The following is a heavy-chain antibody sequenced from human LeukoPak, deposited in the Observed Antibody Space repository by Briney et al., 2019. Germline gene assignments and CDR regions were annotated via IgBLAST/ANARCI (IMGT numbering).Heavy chain of an antibody. CDR2: IASDGGAK. CDR3: AREATWGQWYFDH. CDR1: GFSLSNHG. Sequence: PGGSLRLSCVASGFSLSNHGMHWVRQTPGKGLEWVSVIASDGGAKFYADSVKGRFTLSRDNSKNMFFLQMNFLTVEDTAIYYCAREATWGQWYFDHWGQGTPVTVSS. D-gene: IGHD6-19*01. J-gene: IGHJ4*02. V-gene: IGHV3-30*03.